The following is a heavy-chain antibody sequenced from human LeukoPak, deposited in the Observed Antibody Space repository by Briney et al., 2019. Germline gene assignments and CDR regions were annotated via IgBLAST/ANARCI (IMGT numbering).Heavy chain of an antibody. D-gene: IGHD4-17*01. CDR1: GYIFTTYW. Sequence: GESLKISCKGSGYIFTTYWIVWVRQMPGKGLEWMGIIYPGDSDTRYSPSFQGQVTISADKSISTAYLQWSSLKASDTAMYYCALRASVTTHSLDYWGQGTLVTVSS. CDR3: ALRASVTTHSLDY. V-gene: IGHV5-51*01. J-gene: IGHJ4*02. CDR2: IYPGDSDT.